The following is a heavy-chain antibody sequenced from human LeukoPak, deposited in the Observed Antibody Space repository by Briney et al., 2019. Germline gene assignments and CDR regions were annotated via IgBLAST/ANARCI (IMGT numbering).Heavy chain of an antibody. CDR2: IYYSGST. V-gene: IGHV4-39*01. J-gene: IGHJ6*03. Sequence: SETLSLTCTVSGGSISSSSYYWGWIRQPPGKGLEWIGSIYYSGSTYYNPSLKSRVTIFVDTSKNQFSLKLSSVTAADTAVYYCARGDCSSTICYSPMDVWGKGTTVTVSS. CDR3: ARGDCSSTICYSPMDV. D-gene: IGHD2-2*01. CDR1: GGSISSSSYY.